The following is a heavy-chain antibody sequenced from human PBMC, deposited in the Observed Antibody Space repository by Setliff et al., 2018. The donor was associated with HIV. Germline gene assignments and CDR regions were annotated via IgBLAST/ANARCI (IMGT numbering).Heavy chain of an antibody. CDR3: ARPQLGLGGGSHFDY. CDR2: ILYNEIT. D-gene: IGHD1-1*01. J-gene: IGHJ4*02. V-gene: IGHV4-39*01. Sequence: PSETLSLTCTVSGGSFSRSQSYWGWIRQPPGKGLEWLGNILYNEITFYNPSLKSRVTMSVDTSKDQFSLNLNSVTAADTAVHYCARPQLGLGGGSHFDYWGQGILVTVSS. CDR1: GGSFSRSQSY.